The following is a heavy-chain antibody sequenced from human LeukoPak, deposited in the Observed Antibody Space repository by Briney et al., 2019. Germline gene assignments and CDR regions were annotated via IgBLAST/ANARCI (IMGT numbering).Heavy chain of an antibody. J-gene: IGHJ4*02. D-gene: IGHD7-27*01. CDR3: ATSLGPLTEY. CDR2: INSGGSGT. V-gene: IGHV3-74*01. CDR1: GFAFSSNW. Sequence: GGSLRPSCAASGFAFSSNWMHWVRHTPGKGLVWVSRINSGGSGTSYAASVEGRFTISRDNVKNTLYLQMDSLRAEDTAVYYCATSLGPLTEYWGQGTLVTVSS.